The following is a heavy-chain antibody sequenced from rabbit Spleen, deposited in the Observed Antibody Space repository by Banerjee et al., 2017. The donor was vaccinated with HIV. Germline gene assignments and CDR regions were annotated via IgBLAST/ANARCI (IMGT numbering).Heavy chain of an antibody. CDR1: GFSFSDYYY. J-gene: IGHJ6*01. CDR2: IYAGSSGST. D-gene: IGHD8-1*01. CDR3: ARDTGTSFSTYGMDL. V-gene: IGHV1S40*01. Sequence: QSLEESGGDLVKPGASLTLTCTASGFSFSDYYYICWVRQAPEKGLEWIACIYAGSSGSTYSATWAKGRFTISKTSSTTVTLQMTSLTAADTATYFCARDTGTSFSTYGMDLWGQGTLVTVS.